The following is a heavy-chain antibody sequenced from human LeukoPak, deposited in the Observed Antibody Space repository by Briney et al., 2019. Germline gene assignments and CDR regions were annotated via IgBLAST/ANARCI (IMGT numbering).Heavy chain of an antibody. Sequence: SETLSLTCAVSDDSFSSHYWTWIRQPPGKGLEWIGYISYIGSTNYNPSLKSRVTISIDTSKNQFSLKLSSVTAADTAVYYWARDLATVTKGFDIWGQGTMVSVSS. V-gene: IGHV4-59*11. CDR2: ISYIGST. CDR1: DDSFSSHY. CDR3: ARDLATVTKGFDI. D-gene: IGHD4-17*01. J-gene: IGHJ3*02.